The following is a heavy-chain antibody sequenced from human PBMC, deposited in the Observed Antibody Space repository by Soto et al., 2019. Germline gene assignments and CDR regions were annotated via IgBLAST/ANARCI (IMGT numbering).Heavy chain of an antibody. Sequence: ESGGGVVQPGRSLRLSCAASGFTFRSYAMHWVRQAPGKGLEWVAVISYDGSNKYYADSVKGRFTISRDNSKNTLYLQMNSLRAEDTAVYYCARDVYLPGPGTTWFDPWGQGTLVTVSS. CDR2: ISYDGSNK. CDR1: GFTFRSYA. CDR3: ARDVYLPGPGTTWFDP. V-gene: IGHV3-30-3*01. D-gene: IGHD1-7*01. J-gene: IGHJ5*02.